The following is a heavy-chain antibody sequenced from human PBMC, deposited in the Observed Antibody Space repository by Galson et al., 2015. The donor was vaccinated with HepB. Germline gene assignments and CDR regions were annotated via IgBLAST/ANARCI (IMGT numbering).Heavy chain of an antibody. Sequence: SLRLSCAASGFTFSSYAMSWVRQAPGKGLEWVSAISGNGGSTYYADSVKGRFTISRDNSKNTLYLQMNSLRAEDTAVYYCAKDAIAVAGMLERYWYFDLWGRGTLVTVSS. V-gene: IGHV3-23*01. CDR2: ISGNGGST. D-gene: IGHD6-19*01. J-gene: IGHJ2*01. CDR3: AKDAIAVAGMLERYWYFDL. CDR1: GFTFSSYA.